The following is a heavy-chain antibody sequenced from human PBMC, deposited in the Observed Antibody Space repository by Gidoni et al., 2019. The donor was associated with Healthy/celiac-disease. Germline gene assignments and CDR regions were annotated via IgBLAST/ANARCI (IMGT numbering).Heavy chain of an antibody. CDR1: GGSFSGYY. Sequence: QVQLQQWGAGLLKPSETLSLTCAVHGGSFSGYYWSWIRQPPGKGLEWIGEINHSGSTNYNPSLKSRVTISVDTSKNQFSLKLSSVTAADTAVYYCAREGDYGDYFDYWGQGTLVTVSS. CDR2: INHSGST. CDR3: AREGDYGDYFDY. J-gene: IGHJ4*02. D-gene: IGHD4-17*01. V-gene: IGHV4-34*01.